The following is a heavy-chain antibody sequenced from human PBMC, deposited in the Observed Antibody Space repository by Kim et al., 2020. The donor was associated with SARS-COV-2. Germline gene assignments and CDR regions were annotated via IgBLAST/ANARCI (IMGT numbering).Heavy chain of an antibody. CDR1: GFTFSSYG. CDR2: IWYDGSNK. D-gene: IGHD3-3*01. V-gene: IGHV3-33*01. J-gene: IGHJ5*02. CDR3: ARDRLRGLRFLEWLPYNWFDP. Sequence: GGSLRLSCAASGFTFSSYGMHWVRQAPGKGLEWVAVIWYDGSNKYYADSVKGRFTISRDNSKNTLYLQMNSLRAEDTAVYYCARDRLRGLRFLEWLPYNWFDPWGQGTLVTVSS.